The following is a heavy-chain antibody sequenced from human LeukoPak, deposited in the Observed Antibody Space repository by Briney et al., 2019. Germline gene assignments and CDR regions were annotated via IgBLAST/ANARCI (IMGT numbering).Heavy chain of an antibody. CDR3: ARDRGVDY. V-gene: IGHV3-21*01. D-gene: IGHD3-10*01. J-gene: IGHJ4*02. Sequence: GGSLRLSCAASGFSFSRYSMNWVRQAPGKGLEWVSSITSNSGSIYYADSVKGRFTISRDNAKNSLHLQMNSLRVEDTAVYYCARDRGVDYWGQGTLVTVSS. CDR1: GFSFSRYS. CDR2: ITSNSGSI.